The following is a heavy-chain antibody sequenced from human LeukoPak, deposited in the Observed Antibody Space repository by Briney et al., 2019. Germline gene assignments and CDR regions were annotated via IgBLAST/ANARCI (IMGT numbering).Heavy chain of an antibody. D-gene: IGHD5-18*01. Sequence: EASVKVSCKASGYTFTSYGISWVRQAPGQGLEWMGWISAYNGNTNYAQKLQGRVTMTTDTSTSTAYMELRSLRSDDTAVYYCARARYSYVYCQFDYWGQGTLVTVSS. CDR1: GYTFTSYG. J-gene: IGHJ4*02. CDR3: ARARYSYVYCQFDY. CDR2: ISAYNGNT. V-gene: IGHV1-18*01.